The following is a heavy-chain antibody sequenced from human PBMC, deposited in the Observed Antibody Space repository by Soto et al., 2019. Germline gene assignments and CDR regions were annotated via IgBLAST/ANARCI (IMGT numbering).Heavy chain of an antibody. CDR3: ARESLPFFYYMDV. J-gene: IGHJ6*03. D-gene: IGHD3-10*01. CDR2: IWSDESNK. CDR1: GFTFSSYG. V-gene: IGHV3-33*01. Sequence: VGSLRLSCAASGFTFSSYGMHWVRQAPGKGLEWLAIIWSDESNKYYADSVKGRFTISRDISKNTLYLQMNSLRSEDTAVYYCARESLPFFYYMDVWGRGTTVTVSS.